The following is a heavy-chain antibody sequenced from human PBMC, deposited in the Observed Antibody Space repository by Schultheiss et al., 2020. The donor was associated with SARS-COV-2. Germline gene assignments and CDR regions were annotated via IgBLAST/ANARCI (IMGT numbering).Heavy chain of an antibody. CDR2: IRSRANSYAT. CDR3: TSNRAVAADY. D-gene: IGHD6-19*01. Sequence: GSLRLSCAASGFTFSSYAMHWVRQAYGKGLEWVGRIRSRANSYATTYAASVKGRFTISRDDSKNTAYLQMNSLKTEDTAVYYCTSNRAVAADYWGQGTLVTVSS. CDR1: GFTFSSYA. V-gene: IGHV3-73*01. J-gene: IGHJ4*02.